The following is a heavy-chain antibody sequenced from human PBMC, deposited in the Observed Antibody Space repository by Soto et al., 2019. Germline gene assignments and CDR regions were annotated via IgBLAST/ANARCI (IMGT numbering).Heavy chain of an antibody. CDR2: IYNTGNT. Sequence: EVQLVESGGAQMQPGGSLRLSCAASGFSVSRNYMGWVRQAPGKGLEWVSTIYNTGNTYYADSVKGRFTISRDNSKNTLHLQMTGLRVEDTAVYYCATALVGGFGRIFDPWGQGHLVTVSS. D-gene: IGHD3-10*01. CDR1: GFSVSRNY. CDR3: ATALVGGFGRIFDP. V-gene: IGHV3-53*01. J-gene: IGHJ5*02.